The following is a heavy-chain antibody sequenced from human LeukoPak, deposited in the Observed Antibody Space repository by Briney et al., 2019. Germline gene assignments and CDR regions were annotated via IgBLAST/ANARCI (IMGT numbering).Heavy chain of an antibody. CDR2: ISYDGSNK. CDR3: AREMGGSGSYYRPHAFDI. J-gene: IGHJ3*02. V-gene: IGHV3-30-3*01. Sequence: GRSLRLSCAASGFTFSSYATHWVRQAPGKGLEWVAVISYDGSNKYYADSEKGRFTISRDNSKNTLYLQMNSLRAEDTAVYYCAREMGGSGSYYRPHAFDIWGQGTMVTVSS. CDR1: GFTFSSYA. D-gene: IGHD3-10*01.